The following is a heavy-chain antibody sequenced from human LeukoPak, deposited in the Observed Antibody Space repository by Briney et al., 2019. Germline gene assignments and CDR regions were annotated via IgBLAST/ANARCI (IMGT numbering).Heavy chain of an antibody. D-gene: IGHD3-22*01. V-gene: IGHV4-34*01. J-gene: IGHJ4*02. CDR3: ARGRDSSGYYAGDFDY. CDR1: GGSFSGYY. Sequence: SEALSLTCAVYGGSFSGYYWSWIRQPPGKGLEWIGEINHSGSTNYNPSLKSRVTISVDTSKNQFSLKLSSVTAADTAVYYCARGRDSSGYYAGDFDYWGQGTLVTVSS. CDR2: INHSGST.